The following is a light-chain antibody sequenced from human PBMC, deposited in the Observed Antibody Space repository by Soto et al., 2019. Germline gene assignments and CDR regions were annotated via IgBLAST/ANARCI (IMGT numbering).Light chain of an antibody. CDR1: SSDVVTYKY. CDR3: CSYAGSTTRVV. Sequence: QSVLTQPASVSGSPGQSIAISCTGTSSDVVTYKYVSWYQQHPGKAPKLMIYEVSIWPSGVSDRFSGSKSGNTASLTISGLRPEDEAYYYCCSYAGSTTRVVFGGGTKLNVL. V-gene: IGLV2-14*01. CDR2: EVS. J-gene: IGLJ2*01.